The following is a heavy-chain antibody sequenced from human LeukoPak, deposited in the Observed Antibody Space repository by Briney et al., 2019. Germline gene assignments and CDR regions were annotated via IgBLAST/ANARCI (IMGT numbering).Heavy chain of an antibody. J-gene: IGHJ5*02. CDR1: GYTFTSYG. CDR2: ISAYNGNT. D-gene: IGHD2-2*01. CDR3: AREDHYCSSTSCYANWFDP. Sequence: ASVKVSCKASGYTFTSYGISWVRQAPGQGLEWMGWISAYNGNTNYAQKLQGRVTMTTDTSTSTAYMELRSLRSDDTAVYYCAREDHYCSSTSCYANWFDPWGQGTLVTVSS. V-gene: IGHV1-18*01.